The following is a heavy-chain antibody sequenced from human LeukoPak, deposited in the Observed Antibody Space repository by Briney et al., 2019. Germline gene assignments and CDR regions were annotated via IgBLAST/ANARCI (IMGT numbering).Heavy chain of an antibody. CDR1: GFTFSSYW. CDR3: ATLVTFGAFDV. V-gene: IGHV3-74*01. Sequence: GGSLRLSCAASGFTFSSYWMYWVRQAPGKGLVWVPRIKPDGSSTSYADSVKGRFTISRDNAKNTLYLQMNSLRAEDTAVYYCATLVTFGAFDVWGQGTVVTVSS. J-gene: IGHJ3*01. CDR2: IKPDGSST. D-gene: IGHD4-11*01.